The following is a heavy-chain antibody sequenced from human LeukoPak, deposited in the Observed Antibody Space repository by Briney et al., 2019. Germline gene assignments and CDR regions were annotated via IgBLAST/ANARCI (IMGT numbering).Heavy chain of an antibody. CDR1: GGSFSGYH. Sequence: SETLSLTCAVYGGSFSGYHWSWIRQPPGKGLEWIGEINHSGGTNYNPSLKSRVTISVDTSKNQFSLKLSSVTAADTAVYYCARGAMVRTRFDYWGQGTLVTVSS. CDR2: INHSGGT. CDR3: ARGAMVRTRFDY. V-gene: IGHV4-34*01. D-gene: IGHD3-10*01. J-gene: IGHJ4*02.